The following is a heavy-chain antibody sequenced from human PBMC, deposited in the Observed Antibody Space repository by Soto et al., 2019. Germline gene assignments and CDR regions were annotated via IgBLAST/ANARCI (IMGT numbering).Heavy chain of an antibody. D-gene: IGHD6-6*01. CDR2: FDPEDGET. CDR1: GYTLTELS. Sequence: ASVKVSCKVSGYTLTELSMHWVRQAPGKGLEWMGGFDPEDGETIYAQKFQGRVTMTEDTSTDTAYMELSSLRSEDTAVYYCATRHSSYPTSYYYYGMDVWGQGTTVTVSS. J-gene: IGHJ6*02. CDR3: ATRHSSYPTSYYYYGMDV. V-gene: IGHV1-24*01.